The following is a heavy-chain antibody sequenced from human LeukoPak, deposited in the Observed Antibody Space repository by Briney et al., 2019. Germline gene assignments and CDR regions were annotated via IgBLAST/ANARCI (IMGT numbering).Heavy chain of an antibody. Sequence: NSSQTLSLTCTVSGGSISSGGYYWSWIRQHPGKGLEWIGYIYYSGSTYYNPSLKSRVTISVDTSKNQFSLKLSSVTAADTAVYYCARDRGYGDYADYFDYWGQGTLVTVSS. CDR3: ARDRGYGDYADYFDY. CDR1: GGSISSGGYY. J-gene: IGHJ4*02. D-gene: IGHD4-17*01. V-gene: IGHV4-31*03. CDR2: IYYSGST.